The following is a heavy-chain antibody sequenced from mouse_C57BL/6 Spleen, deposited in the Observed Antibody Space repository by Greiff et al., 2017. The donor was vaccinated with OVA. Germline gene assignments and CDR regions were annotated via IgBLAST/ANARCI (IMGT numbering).Heavy chain of an antibody. CDR3: ARSTTVVVGDYFDY. D-gene: IGHD1-1*01. Sequence: QVQLQQSGAELVKPGASVKISCKASGYAFSSYWMNWVKQRPGKGLEWIGQIYPGDGDTNYNGKFKGKATLTADKTSSTAYMQLSSLTSEDSAVYFCARSTTVVVGDYFDYWGQGTTLTVSS. J-gene: IGHJ2*01. CDR1: GYAFSSYW. V-gene: IGHV1-80*01. CDR2: IYPGDGDT.